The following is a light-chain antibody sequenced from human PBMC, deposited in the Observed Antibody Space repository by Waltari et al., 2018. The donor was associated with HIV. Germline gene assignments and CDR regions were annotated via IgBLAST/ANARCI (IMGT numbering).Light chain of an antibody. CDR2: DVN. J-gene: IGLJ1*01. Sequence: QSALTQPRSVSGSPGQSVTISCTGTSSDVGAYNYVSWYQQHPGKAPKLLIYDVNKRPSGVPDHFSGSKSGNTASLNISGLQAEDESDYYCCSYAGSWGVFGTGTKVTVL. CDR3: CSYAGSWGV. V-gene: IGLV2-11*01. CDR1: SSDVGAYNY.